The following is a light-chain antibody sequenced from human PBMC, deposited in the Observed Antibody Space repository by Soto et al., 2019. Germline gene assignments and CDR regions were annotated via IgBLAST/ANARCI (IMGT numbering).Light chain of an antibody. Sequence: DIQMTQSPATLSASVGDTVNITCRASQSISTWLAWYQQKPGKAPTLLIYDASNLETGVPSRFSGSGSGTDFTFTISSLQPEDIATYYCQQYDNLPRTFGGGTKVEIK. CDR2: DAS. CDR3: QQYDNLPRT. CDR1: QSISTW. J-gene: IGKJ4*01. V-gene: IGKV1-33*01.